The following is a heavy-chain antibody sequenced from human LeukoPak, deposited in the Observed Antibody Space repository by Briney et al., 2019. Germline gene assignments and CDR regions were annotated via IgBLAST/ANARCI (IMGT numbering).Heavy chain of an antibody. CDR1: GFTFSTHA. J-gene: IGHJ4*02. D-gene: IGHD6-13*01. V-gene: IGHV3-23*01. CDR2: ISGNGGTT. CDR3: AKPPPDSSSWLFDY. Sequence: PGGSLRLSCAAYGFTFSTHAMSWVRQAPGKGLEWVSTISGNGGTTYYADSVKGRFTISRDNSKNTLYLQMNSLRVEDTAVYYCAKPPPDSSSWLFDYWGQGTLVTVSS.